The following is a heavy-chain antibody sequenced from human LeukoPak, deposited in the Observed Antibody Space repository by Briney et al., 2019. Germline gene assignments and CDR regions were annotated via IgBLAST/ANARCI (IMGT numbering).Heavy chain of an antibody. CDR3: AKDLGFGKLHYGSGSYYNV. CDR1: GFTFSSYE. CDR2: ISGSSSYI. J-gene: IGHJ4*02. V-gene: IGHV3-21*04. Sequence: GGSLRLSCAASGFTFSSYEMNWVRQAPGKGLEWVSSISGSSSYIYYADSVKGRFTISRDNSKNTLYLQMNSLGAEDTAVYYCAKDLGFGKLHYGSGSYYNVWGQGTLVTVSS. D-gene: IGHD3-10*01.